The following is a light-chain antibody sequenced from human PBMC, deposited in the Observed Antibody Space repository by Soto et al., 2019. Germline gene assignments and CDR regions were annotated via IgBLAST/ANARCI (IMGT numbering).Light chain of an antibody. Sequence: QSVLTQPPSVSGAPGQRVTISCTGSSSNIRAGYDVYWYQQLPGTAPKLLIYGNNNRPSGVPDRFSGSKSGTSASLAITGLQAEDEADYYCQSYDSSFRRVFGGGTKLTVL. CDR1: SSNIRAGYD. J-gene: IGLJ2*01. CDR3: QSYDSSFRRV. CDR2: GNN. V-gene: IGLV1-40*01.